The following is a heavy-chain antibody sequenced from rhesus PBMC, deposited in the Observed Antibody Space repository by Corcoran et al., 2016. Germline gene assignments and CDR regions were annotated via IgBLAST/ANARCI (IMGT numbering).Heavy chain of an antibody. J-gene: IGHJ4*01. Sequence: EVQLVVSGGGLAKPGGSLRLSCAASGFTFSDYYMDWVRQAPGKGLEWVSRINNGGGSKWYADYVKGRFTISRENAKNTLYLQMNSLRAEDTAVYYCVRGGYSGYADFDYWGQGVLVTVSS. CDR1: GFTFSDYY. V-gene: IGHV3-178*01. CDR3: VRGGYSGYADFDY. D-gene: IGHD5-30*01. CDR2: INNGGGSK.